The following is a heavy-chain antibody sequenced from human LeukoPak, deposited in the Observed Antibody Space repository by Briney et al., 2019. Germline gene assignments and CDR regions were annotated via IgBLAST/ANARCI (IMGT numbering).Heavy chain of an antibody. CDR1: GGSFSGYY. J-gene: IGHJ3*02. CDR2: INHSGST. V-gene: IGHV4-34*01. CDR3: ARVGFDIVVVPAATSAFDI. Sequence: SETLSLTCAVYGGSFSGYYWSWFRQPPGKGLEWIGEINHSGSTNYNPSLKSRVTISVDTSKNQFSLKLSSVTAADTAVYYCARVGFDIVVVPAATSAFDIWGQGTMVTVSS. D-gene: IGHD2-2*01.